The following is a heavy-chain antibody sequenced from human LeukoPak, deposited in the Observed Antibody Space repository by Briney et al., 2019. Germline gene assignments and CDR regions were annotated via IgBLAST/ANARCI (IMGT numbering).Heavy chain of an antibody. CDR3: ARVPIPMVRGFYAFDI. CDR1: GGSLSSYY. CDR2: IYYSGST. Sequence: SETLSLTCTVSGGSLSSYYWSWIRQPPGKGLEWIGYIYYSGSTNYNPSLKSRVTISVDTSKNQFSLKLSSVTAADTAVYYCARVPIPMVRGFYAFDIWDQGKMATDSS. V-gene: IGHV4-59*01. J-gene: IGHJ3*02. D-gene: IGHD3-10*01.